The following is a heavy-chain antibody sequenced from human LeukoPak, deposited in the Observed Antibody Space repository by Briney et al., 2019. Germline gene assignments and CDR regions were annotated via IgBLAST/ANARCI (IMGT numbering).Heavy chain of an antibody. CDR2: ISGSGGTT. J-gene: IGHJ4*02. CDR1: GFTFSNYG. Sequence: GGSLRLSCAASGFTFSNYGMTWVRQAPGKGLEWVSLISGSGGTTYYADSVKGRFTISRDNSKNTLSLQMNSLRADDTVVYYCAKAQSSGWYPSFDYWGQGTLVTVSS. CDR3: AKAQSSGWYPSFDY. V-gene: IGHV3-23*01. D-gene: IGHD6-19*01.